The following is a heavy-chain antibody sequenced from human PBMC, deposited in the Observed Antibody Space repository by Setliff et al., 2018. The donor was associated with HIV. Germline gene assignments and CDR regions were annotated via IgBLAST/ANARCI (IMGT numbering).Heavy chain of an antibody. CDR2: INHSGST. J-gene: IGHJ4*02. CDR1: GESFSGYF. V-gene: IGHV4-34*01. CDR3: ATGITMAPDY. Sequence: SETLSLTCAVYGESFSGYFWSWIRQPPGKGLEWIGEINHSGSTNYNPSLKSRVSISVATSKNQSSLKLSSVTAADTAVYYCATGITMAPDYWGQGSLVTVSS. D-gene: IGHD1-20*01.